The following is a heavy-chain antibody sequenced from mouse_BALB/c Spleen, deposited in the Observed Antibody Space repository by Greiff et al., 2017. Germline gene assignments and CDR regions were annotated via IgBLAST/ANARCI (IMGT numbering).Heavy chain of an antibody. J-gene: IGHJ3*01. CDR3: ARWDYRYDGAWFAD. D-gene: IGHD2-14*01. Sequence: VQGVESGAELARPGASVKMSCKASGYTFTSYTMHWVKQRPGQGLEWIGYINPSSGYTNYNQKFKDKATLTADKSSSTAYMQLSSLTSEDSAVYYCARWDYRYDGAWFADWGQGTLVTVSA. V-gene: IGHV1-4*01. CDR1: GYTFTSYT. CDR2: INPSSGYT.